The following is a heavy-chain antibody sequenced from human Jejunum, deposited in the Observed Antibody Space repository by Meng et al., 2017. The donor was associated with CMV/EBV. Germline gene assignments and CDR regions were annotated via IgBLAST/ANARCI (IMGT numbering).Heavy chain of an antibody. CDR2: INHDGGT. V-gene: IGHV4-34*01. D-gene: IGHD6-13*01. Sequence: APLVQASAALLHPRVTLSFTCAVLCGSLSECYWTWTRHPPGKGLEWIGEINHDGGTHYNPSLTSRVTISVDTSKNQFSLKLRSVTAADTSVYYCVLYSNNIDYWGQGTLVTVSS. CDR1: CGSLSECY. CDR3: VLYSNNIDY. J-gene: IGHJ4*02.